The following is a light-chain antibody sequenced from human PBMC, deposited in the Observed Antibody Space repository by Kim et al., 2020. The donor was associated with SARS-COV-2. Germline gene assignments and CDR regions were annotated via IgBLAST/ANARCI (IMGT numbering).Light chain of an antibody. CDR3: QQYGTLPYT. CDR1: QSVTSNY. CDR2: RAS. J-gene: IGKJ2*01. V-gene: IGKV3-20*01. Sequence: VLTPSPGTLSLSPGERATLSCRASQSVTSNYLAWFQKKPGQAPRLLVYRASSRSTGIPDRFSGSGSETDFTLTISGVQPEDVAVYFCQQYGTLPYTFGPGTKLEI.